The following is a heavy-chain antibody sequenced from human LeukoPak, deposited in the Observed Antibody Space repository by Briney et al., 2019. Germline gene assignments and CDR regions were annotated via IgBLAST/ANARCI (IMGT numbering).Heavy chain of an antibody. Sequence: SETLSLTCTVSGGSISSYYWSWIRQPPGKGLEWIGYIYTSGSTNYNPSLKSRVTISVDTSKNQFSLKLSSVTAAGTAVYYRARLGGYCSSTSCYANWFDPWGQGTLVTVSS. CDR1: GGSISSYY. V-gene: IGHV4-4*09. CDR3: ARLGGYCSSTSCYANWFDP. J-gene: IGHJ5*02. CDR2: IYTSGST. D-gene: IGHD2-2*01.